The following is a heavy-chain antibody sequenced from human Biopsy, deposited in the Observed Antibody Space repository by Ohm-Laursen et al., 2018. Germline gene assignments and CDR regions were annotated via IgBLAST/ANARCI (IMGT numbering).Heavy chain of an antibody. D-gene: IGHD2-21*02. J-gene: IGHJ4*02. Sequence: QTLSLTCAVSGDSVSSNRAAWNWIRQSPSRGLEWLGRTFYRAKWYTDFAVSVKSRITLTPDPSTNQFSLQLNSVTPDDTAVYYCTRSGSDSLNYYFDFWGQGTLVTVSS. CDR2: TFYRAKWYT. CDR3: TRSGSDSLNYYFDF. V-gene: IGHV6-1*01. CDR1: GDSVSSNRAA.